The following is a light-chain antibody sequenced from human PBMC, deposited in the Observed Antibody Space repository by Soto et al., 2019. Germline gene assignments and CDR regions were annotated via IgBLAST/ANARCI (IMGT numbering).Light chain of an antibody. J-gene: IGKJ5*01. CDR2: VTS. V-gene: IGKV3-11*01. Sequence: EVALTQSPATLSLSPGDSATLSCRASRSISSDLAWYQQKPGQPPSLLIYVTSTRPTDIPARFSGSGSGTDFTLTISSLEPEDFAVYYCQQRSNWPITFGQGTRLEIK. CDR1: RSISSD. CDR3: QQRSNWPIT.